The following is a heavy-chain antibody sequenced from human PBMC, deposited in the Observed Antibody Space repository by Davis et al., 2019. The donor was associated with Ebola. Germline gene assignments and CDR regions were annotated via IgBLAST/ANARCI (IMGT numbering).Heavy chain of an antibody. CDR1: GFTFSLYA. CDR3: ARDQYYYDSSGSALDY. J-gene: IGHJ4*02. V-gene: IGHV3-48*04. Sequence: GESLKISCAASGFTFSLYAMHWVRQAPGKGLEWVSYISSSGSTIYYADSVKGRFTISRDNAKNSLYLQMNSLRAEDTAVYYCARDQYYYDSSGSALDYWGQGTLVTVSS. D-gene: IGHD3-22*01. CDR2: ISSSGSTI.